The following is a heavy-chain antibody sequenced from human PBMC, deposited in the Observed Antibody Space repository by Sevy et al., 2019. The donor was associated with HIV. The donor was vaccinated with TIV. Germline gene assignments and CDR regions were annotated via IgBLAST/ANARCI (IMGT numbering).Heavy chain of an antibody. V-gene: IGHV3-23*01. CDR1: GFTFSSYA. D-gene: IGHD6-19*01. CDR3: ADSSGWFVGNAEYFQH. Sequence: GGSLRLSCAASGFTFSSYAMSWVRQAPGKGLEWVSAISGSGGSTYYADSVKGRFTISRDNSKNTLYLQMNSLRAEDTAVYYCADSSGWFVGNAEYFQHWGQGTLVTVSS. J-gene: IGHJ1*01. CDR2: ISGSGGST.